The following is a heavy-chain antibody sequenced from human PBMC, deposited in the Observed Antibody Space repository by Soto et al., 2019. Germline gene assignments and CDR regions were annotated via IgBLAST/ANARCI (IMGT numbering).Heavy chain of an antibody. J-gene: IGHJ4*02. Sequence: GGSLRLSCAAFGFTFSNFAMSWVRQAPGKGLEWVSAISGSGTSKYDADSVKGRFSISRDNSKNTLYLQMNSLRAEDTAVYYCAKDRKSGSGWYWDYWGQGTLVTVSS. D-gene: IGHD6-19*01. CDR2: ISGSGTSK. CDR1: GFTFSNFA. CDR3: AKDRKSGSGWYWDY. V-gene: IGHV3-23*01.